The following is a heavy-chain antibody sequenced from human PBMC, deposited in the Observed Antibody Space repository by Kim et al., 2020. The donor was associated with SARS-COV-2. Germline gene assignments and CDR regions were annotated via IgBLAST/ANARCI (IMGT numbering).Heavy chain of an antibody. CDR2: IYYSGST. J-gene: IGHJ6*02. CDR1: GGSISSYY. Sequence: SETLSLTCTVSGGSISSYYWSWIRQPPGKGLEWIGYIYYSGSTNYNPSLKSRVTISVDTSKNQFSLKLSSVTAADTAVYYCARDDWALYGDYGMDVWGQGTTVTVSS. D-gene: IGHD4-17*01. V-gene: IGHV4-59*01. CDR3: ARDDWALYGDYGMDV.